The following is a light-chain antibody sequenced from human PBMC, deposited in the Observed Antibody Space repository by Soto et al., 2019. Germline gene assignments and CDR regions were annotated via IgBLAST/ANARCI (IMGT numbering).Light chain of an antibody. CDR2: SVS. CDR3: QQFSSYSRT. Sequence: DIQMTQSPSTLSAYVGDRVTITCRASQSVNSWLAWYQQKPGRAPKLLIYSVSNLDSGVPSRFSGSGSGTEFTLTISSLQPDDFETYYCQQFSSYSRTFGQGTKV. V-gene: IGKV1-5*01. J-gene: IGKJ1*01. CDR1: QSVNSW.